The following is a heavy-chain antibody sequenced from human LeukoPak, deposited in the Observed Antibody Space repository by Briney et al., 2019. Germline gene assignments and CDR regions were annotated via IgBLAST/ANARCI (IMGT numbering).Heavy chain of an antibody. D-gene: IGHD4-17*01. CDR3: AREWVIDYGDYDVYHYFDY. CDR1: GGTFSSYA. V-gene: IGHV1-69*05. Sequence: SVKVSCKASGGTFSSYAISWVRQAPGQGLEGMGRIIPIFGTANYAQKFQGRVTITTDESTSTAYMELSSLRSEDTAVYYCAREWVIDYGDYDVYHYFDYWGQGTLVTVSS. J-gene: IGHJ4*02. CDR2: IIPIFGTA.